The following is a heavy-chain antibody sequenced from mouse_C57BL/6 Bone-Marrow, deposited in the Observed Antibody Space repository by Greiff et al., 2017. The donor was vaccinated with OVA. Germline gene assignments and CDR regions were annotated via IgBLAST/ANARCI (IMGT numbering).Heavy chain of an antibody. J-gene: IGHJ4*01. CDR1: GYTFTDYE. CDR2: IDPETGGT. CDR3: TRWINYYGSSYGYYYAMDY. D-gene: IGHD1-1*01. V-gene: IGHV1-15*01. Sequence: VQLQQSGAELVRPGASVTLSCKASGYTFTDYEMHWVKQTPVHGLEWIGAIDPETGGTAYNQKFKGKAILTADKSSSTAYMELRSLTSEDSAVYYCTRWINYYGSSYGYYYAMDYWGQGTSVTVSS.